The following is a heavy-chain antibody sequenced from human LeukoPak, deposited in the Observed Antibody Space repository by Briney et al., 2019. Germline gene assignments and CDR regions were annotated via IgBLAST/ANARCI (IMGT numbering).Heavy chain of an antibody. CDR2: ISSSSSTI. J-gene: IGHJ5*02. Sequence: GGSLRLSCAASGFTFSSYNMDWGRPAPGKGLEWVSYISSSSSTIYYADSVKGRLTISRDNAKNSLYLQMNSLRAEDTAVYYCARRDGFEFDPWGQGTLVTVSS. V-gene: IGHV3-48*01. CDR1: GFTFSSYN. CDR3: ARRDGFEFDP. D-gene: IGHD5-24*01.